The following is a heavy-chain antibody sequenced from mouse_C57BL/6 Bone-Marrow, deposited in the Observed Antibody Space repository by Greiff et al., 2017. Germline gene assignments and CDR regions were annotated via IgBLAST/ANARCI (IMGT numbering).Heavy chain of an antibody. D-gene: IGHD2-4*01. CDR1: GYTFTSYW. V-gene: IGHV1-55*01. Sequence: QVQLQQPGAELVKPGASVKMSCKASGYTFTSYWITWVKQRPGQGLEWIGDIYPGSGSTNYNEKFKSKATLTVDTSSSTAYLQLSSLTSEDSAVYYCASGGYDYDRGFAYWGRGTLVTVSA. CDR2: IYPGSGST. J-gene: IGHJ3*01. CDR3: ASGGYDYDRGFAY.